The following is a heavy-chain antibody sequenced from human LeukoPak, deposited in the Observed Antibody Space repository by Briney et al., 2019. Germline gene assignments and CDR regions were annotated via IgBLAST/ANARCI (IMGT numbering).Heavy chain of an antibody. CDR2: IYGSGST. J-gene: IGHJ4*02. V-gene: IGHV4-59*01. CDR1: GGSISSYY. D-gene: IGHD3-22*01. Sequence: SETLSLTCTVSGGSISSYYWSWIRQPPGKGLEWIGNIYGSGSTNYNPSLKSRVTISVDTSKNQCSLKLSSVTAADTAVYYCARQSISGSSLSYFDYWGQGTLVNVSS. CDR3: ARQSISGSSLSYFDY.